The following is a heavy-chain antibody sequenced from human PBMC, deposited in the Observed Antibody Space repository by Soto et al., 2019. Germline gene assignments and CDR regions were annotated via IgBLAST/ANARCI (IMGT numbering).Heavy chain of an antibody. CDR2: VLPITGST. J-gene: IGHJ4*01. CDR3: ATIRDRGGPLRLED. D-gene: IGHD5-12*01. CDR1: GGLFSVFS. V-gene: IGHV1-69*06. Sequence: QVQLVQSGAEVKKPGSSVKVSCKTSGGLFSVFSFNWVRQAPGQGLEWMGGVLPITGSTDYAQKFQGRLTITADRSTSTIYMELSRLTSDDTANYLCATIRDRGGPLRLEDGGQGTLISVSS.